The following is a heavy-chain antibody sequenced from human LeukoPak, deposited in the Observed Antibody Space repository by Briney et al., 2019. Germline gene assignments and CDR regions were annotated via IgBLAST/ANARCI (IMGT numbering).Heavy chain of an antibody. CDR1: GGSFSGYY. J-gene: IGHJ4*02. Sequence: SETLSLTCAVYGGSFSGYYWSWIRQPPGKGLEWIGEINHSGSTNYNPSLKSRVTISVDTSKNQFSLKLSSVTAADTAVYYCARRRYCSSTSCSRHFDYWGQGTLVTVSS. D-gene: IGHD2-2*01. CDR2: INHSGST. CDR3: ARRRYCSSTSCSRHFDY. V-gene: IGHV4-34*01.